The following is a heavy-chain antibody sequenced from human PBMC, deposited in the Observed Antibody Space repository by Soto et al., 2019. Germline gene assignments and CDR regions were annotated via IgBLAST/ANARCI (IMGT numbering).Heavy chain of an antibody. D-gene: IGHD2-2*01. CDR3: AAIGLQADQYYFDY. CDR1: GFTFTSSA. CDR2: IVVGSGNT. V-gene: IGHV1-58*01. J-gene: IGHJ4*02. Sequence: ASVKVSCKASGFTFTSSAVQWVRQARGRRLEWIGWIVVGSGNTNYAQKFQERVTITRDMSTSTAYMELSSLRSEDTAVYYCAAIGLQADQYYFDYWGQGTLVTVSS.